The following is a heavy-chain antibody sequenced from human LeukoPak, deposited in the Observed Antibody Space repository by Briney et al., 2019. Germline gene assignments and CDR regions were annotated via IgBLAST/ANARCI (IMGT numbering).Heavy chain of an antibody. Sequence: KPSETLSLTCTVSGGSISSGGYYWSWIRQHPGKGLEWIGYIYYSGSTYYNPSLKSRVTTSVDTSKNQFSLKLSSVTAADTAVYYCARLRGNCSGGSCYSGWFDPWGQGTLVTVSS. CDR3: ARLRGNCSGGSCYSGWFDP. J-gene: IGHJ5*02. CDR2: IYYSGST. CDR1: GGSISSGGYY. V-gene: IGHV4-31*03. D-gene: IGHD2-15*01.